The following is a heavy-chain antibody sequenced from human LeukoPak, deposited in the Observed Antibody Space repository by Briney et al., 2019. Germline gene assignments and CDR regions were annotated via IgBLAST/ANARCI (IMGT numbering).Heavy chain of an antibody. CDR3: AREQLYRTFIANWFDP. CDR2: IYTSGST. V-gene: IGHV4-61*02. Sequence: PSETLSLTCTVSGGSISSGSYYWSWIRQPAGKGLEWIGRIYTSGSTNYNPSLKSRVTISVDTSKNQFSLKLSSVTAADTAVYYCAREQLYRTFIANWFDPWGQGTLATVSS. D-gene: IGHD5-24*01. CDR1: GGSISSGSYY. J-gene: IGHJ5*02.